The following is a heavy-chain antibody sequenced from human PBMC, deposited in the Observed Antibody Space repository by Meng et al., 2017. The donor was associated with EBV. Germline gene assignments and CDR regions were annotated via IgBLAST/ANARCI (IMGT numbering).Heavy chain of an antibody. CDR1: GYTFTGYH. J-gene: IGHJ4*02. Sequence: VRGGQCGGGVKKPGASVKVSCRASGYTFTGYHMHWVRQAPGQGLEWMGRINPNSGGTNYAQKFQGRVTMTRDTSISTAYMELSRLRSDDTAVYYCVRVGIAVAGTGDYWGQGTLVTVSS. D-gene: IGHD6-19*01. CDR3: VRVGIAVAGTGDY. V-gene: IGHV1-2*06. CDR2: INPNSGGT.